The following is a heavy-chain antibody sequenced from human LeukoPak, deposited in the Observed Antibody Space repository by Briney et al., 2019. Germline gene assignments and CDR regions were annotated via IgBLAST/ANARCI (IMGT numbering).Heavy chain of an antibody. D-gene: IGHD2-21*01. Sequence: GGSLRLSCAASGFTFSSYGMHWVRQAPGKGLEWVAVIWYDGSNKYYADSVKGRFTISRDNAKNSLYLQMNSLRAEDTALYYCAKDMGHIVVVSATRGAFDSWGQGTKVTVSS. CDR2: IWYDGSNK. CDR3: AKDMGHIVVVSATRGAFDS. J-gene: IGHJ3*02. CDR1: GFTFSSYG. V-gene: IGHV3-33*03.